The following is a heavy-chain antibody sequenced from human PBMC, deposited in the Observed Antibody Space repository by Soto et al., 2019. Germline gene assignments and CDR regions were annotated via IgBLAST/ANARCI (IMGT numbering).Heavy chain of an antibody. CDR2: IYYSGST. CDR3: ARQSKGYCTNGVCSLGIYYYYMDV. Sequence: SETLSLTCTVSGGSISSYYWSWIRQPPGKGLEWIGYIYYSGSTNYNPSLKSRVTISVETSKNQFSLKLSSVTAADTAVYYCARQSKGYCTNGVCSLGIYYYYMDVWGKGTTVTVSS. D-gene: IGHD2-8*01. J-gene: IGHJ6*03. CDR1: GGSISSYY. V-gene: IGHV4-59*08.